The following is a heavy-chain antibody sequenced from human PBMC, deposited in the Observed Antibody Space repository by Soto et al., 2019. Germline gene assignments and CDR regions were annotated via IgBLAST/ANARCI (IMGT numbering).Heavy chain of an antibody. D-gene: IGHD6-6*01. CDR1: GFSFSVYT. V-gene: IGHV3-21*01. Sequence: GGSLRLSCAASGFSFSVYTMNWVRQAPGKGLEWVSSISSSSSYIYYADSLKGRFTISRDNAKNSVYLQMNSMRAEDTAVDYCARGIASRTPPENWGQGTLVTVSS. CDR3: ARGIASRTPPEN. J-gene: IGHJ4*02. CDR2: ISSSSSYI.